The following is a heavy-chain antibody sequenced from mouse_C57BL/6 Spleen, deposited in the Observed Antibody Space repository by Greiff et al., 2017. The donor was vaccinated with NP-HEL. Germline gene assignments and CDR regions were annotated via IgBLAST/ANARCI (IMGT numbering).Heavy chain of an antibody. CDR3: AKTAQAPFDY. CDR2: INPGSGGT. Sequence: QVQLQQSGAELVRPGTSVKVSCKASGYAFTNYLIEWVKQRPGQGLEWIGVINPGSGGTKYNEKFKGKATLTADKSSSTAYMQLSSLTSEDSAVYFCAKTAQAPFDYWGQGTTLTVSS. D-gene: IGHD3-2*02. J-gene: IGHJ2*01. CDR1: GYAFTNYL. V-gene: IGHV1-54*01.